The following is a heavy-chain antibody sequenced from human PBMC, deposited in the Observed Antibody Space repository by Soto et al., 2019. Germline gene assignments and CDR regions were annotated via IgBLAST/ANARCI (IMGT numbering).Heavy chain of an antibody. D-gene: IGHD1-26*01. CDR2: VSYDEVNK. CDR3: AKVMTEYSGVAIDY. CDR1: GVKFVDFG. Sequence: LRLCCVVSGVKFVDFGSRRIRQAPGKGLEWLAVVSYDEVNKFYADSVRGRFTISRDNSKDTVYLQINSLRRDDTAMYFCAKVMTEYSGVAIDYWGQGTLVTVSS. V-gene: IGHV3-30*18. J-gene: IGHJ4*02.